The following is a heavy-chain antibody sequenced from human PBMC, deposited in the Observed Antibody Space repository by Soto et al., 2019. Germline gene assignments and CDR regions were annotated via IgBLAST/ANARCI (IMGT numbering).Heavy chain of an antibody. J-gene: IGHJ3*02. CDR3: ARGARSGVSPGGAFDI. D-gene: IGHD2-15*01. CDR2: IYYSGST. CDR1: GGSISSGGYY. V-gene: IGHV4-31*03. Sequence: NPSETLSLTCTVSGGSISSGGYYWSWIRQHPGRGLEWIGYIYYSGSTYYNPSLKSRVTISVDTSKNQFSLKLSSVTAADTAVYYCARGARSGVSPGGAFDIWGQGTMVTVSS.